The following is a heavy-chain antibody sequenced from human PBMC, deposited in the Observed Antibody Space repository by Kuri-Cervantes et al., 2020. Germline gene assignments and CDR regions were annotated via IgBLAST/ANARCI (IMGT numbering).Heavy chain of an antibody. V-gene: IGHV1-18*01. J-gene: IGHJ6*02. D-gene: IGHD3-10*01. CDR3: ARGFEYLPHFYGMDV. CDR1: GYTFTSYG. Sequence: SVKVSCKASGYTFTSYGISWVRQAPGQGLEWMGWISAYNGNTNYAQKLQGRVTMTTDTSTSTAYMELRSLRSDDTAVYYCARGFEYLPHFYGMDVWGPGTTVTVSS. CDR2: ISAYNGNT.